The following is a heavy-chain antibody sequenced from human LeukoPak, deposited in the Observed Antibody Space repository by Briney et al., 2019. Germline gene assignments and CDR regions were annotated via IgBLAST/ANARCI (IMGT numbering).Heavy chain of an antibody. Sequence: GGSLRLSCAASGFTFSSYAMSWVRQAPGKGLEWVSAISGTGGRTYYADSVKGRFTISRDNSKNTLYLQMNSLRVEDMAVYYCAKGPYDSSGYYSEYWGQGTLVTVSS. D-gene: IGHD3-22*01. V-gene: IGHV3-23*01. J-gene: IGHJ4*02. CDR1: GFTFSSYA. CDR2: ISGTGGRT. CDR3: AKGPYDSSGYYSEY.